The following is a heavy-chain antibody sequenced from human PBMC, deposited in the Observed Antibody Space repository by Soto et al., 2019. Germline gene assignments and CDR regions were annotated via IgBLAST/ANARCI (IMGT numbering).Heavy chain of an antibody. V-gene: IGHV4-39*01. Sequence: SETLSLTCTVSGGSISSSSYYWGWIRQPPWKGLEWIGSIYYSGSTYYNPSLKSRVTISVDTSKNQFSLKLSSVTAADTAVYYCASLRGYSGYDSGYYYYGMDVWGQGTTVT. D-gene: IGHD5-12*01. CDR1: GGSISSSSYY. J-gene: IGHJ6*02. CDR2: IYYSGST. CDR3: ASLRGYSGYDSGYYYYGMDV.